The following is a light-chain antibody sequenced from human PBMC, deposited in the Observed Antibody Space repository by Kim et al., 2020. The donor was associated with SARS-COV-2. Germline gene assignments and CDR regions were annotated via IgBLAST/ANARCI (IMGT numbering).Light chain of an antibody. V-gene: IGKV3-15*01. CDR3: QQYNSWPET. CDR1: QSVSSY. Sequence: EIVMTQSPATLSVSPGERATLSCRASQSVSSYLGWYQHKPGQAPRLLIYGASTRATGIPARFSGSGSGTDFTLTISSLQSEDFAVYYWQQYNSWPETFGQGTKVDIK. CDR2: GAS. J-gene: IGKJ1*01.